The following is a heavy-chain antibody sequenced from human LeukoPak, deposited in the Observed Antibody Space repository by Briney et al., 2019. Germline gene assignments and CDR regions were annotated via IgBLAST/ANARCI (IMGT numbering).Heavy chain of an antibody. CDR3: ARDPPRHYDFWGGYAFFDY. Sequence: GGSLRLSCAASGFTFSTYWMSWVRQAPGKGLEWVANIKQDGSEKYYVDSVKGRFTISRDNAKNSLYLQMNSLRAEDTAVYYCARDPPRHYDFWGGYAFFDYWGQGTLVTVSS. CDR2: IKQDGSEK. D-gene: IGHD3-3*01. V-gene: IGHV3-7*01. CDR1: GFTFSTYW. J-gene: IGHJ4*02.